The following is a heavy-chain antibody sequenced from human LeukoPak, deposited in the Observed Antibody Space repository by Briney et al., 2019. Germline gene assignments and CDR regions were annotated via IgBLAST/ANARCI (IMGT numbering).Heavy chain of an antibody. Sequence: GGSLKLSCAASGFTFSGSAMHWVRQAPGKGLEWVSSISGSGDITFYADSVKGRFTISRDNSKNTLFLQMNSLGAADTAVYYCANARGITVIRGIAGSWFDPWGQGTLVTVSS. D-gene: IGHD3-10*01. CDR2: ISGSGDIT. CDR1: GFTFSGSA. CDR3: ANARGITVIRGIAGSWFDP. J-gene: IGHJ5*02. V-gene: IGHV3-23*01.